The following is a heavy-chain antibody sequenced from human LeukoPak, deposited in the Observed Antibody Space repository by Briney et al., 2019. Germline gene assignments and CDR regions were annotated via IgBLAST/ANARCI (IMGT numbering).Heavy chain of an antibody. CDR3: VVGGSPGY. Sequence: GGSLRLSCAASGHAFSAYKMHWVRQAPRKGLVWVSRISTDGYTTDYADFVQGRFTASRDNTKNTWSLEMNSLRAEDTAVYYCVVGGSPGYWGQGTLVTVSS. CDR2: ISTDGYTT. D-gene: IGHD2-15*01. V-gene: IGHV3-74*01. CDR1: GHAFSAYK. J-gene: IGHJ4*02.